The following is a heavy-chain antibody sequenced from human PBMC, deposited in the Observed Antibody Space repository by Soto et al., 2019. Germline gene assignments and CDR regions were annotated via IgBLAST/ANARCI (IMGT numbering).Heavy chain of an antibody. CDR2: XSXXNXXX. Sequence: ASVKVSCKASGFSFTSYGINWVRQAPGQGLEXMGXXSXXNXXXXXAXXLQGRLTMTTDTSTSTAYMELRSLRSDETAVYYCAKALLFSSYYFDYWGQGTLVTVSS. CDR3: AKALLFSSYYFDY. J-gene: IGHJ4*02. D-gene: IGHD2-15*01. V-gene: IGHV1-18*01. CDR1: GFSFTSYG.